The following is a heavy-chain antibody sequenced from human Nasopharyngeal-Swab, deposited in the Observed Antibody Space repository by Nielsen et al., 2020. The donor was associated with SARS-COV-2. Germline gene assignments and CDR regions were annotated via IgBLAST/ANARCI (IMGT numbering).Heavy chain of an antibody. CDR2: IIPIFGTA. CDR1: GGTFRTYA. D-gene: IGHD1-26*01. V-gene: IGHV1-69*06. J-gene: IGHJ3*02. CDR3: ARGVVSGSYGSLTDAFEI. Sequence: SVKVSCKASGGTFRTYAISWVQQAPGQGLEWMGGIIPIFGTANYAQRFQGRVTITADSSPSTAYMELSSLRSEDTAVYYCARGVVSGSYGSLTDAFEIWGQGTMVTVSS.